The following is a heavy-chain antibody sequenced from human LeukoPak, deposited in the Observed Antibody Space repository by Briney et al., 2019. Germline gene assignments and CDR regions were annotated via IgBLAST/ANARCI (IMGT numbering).Heavy chain of an antibody. D-gene: IGHD4-17*01. CDR2: ISYDGSNK. CDR3: ARGRRVTTVTTGYYYYYMDV. Sequence: GGSLRLSCAASGFTFSSYAMHWVRQAPGKGLEWVAVISYDGSNKYYADSVKGRFTISRDNSKNMPYLQMNSLRAEDTAVYYCARGRRVTTVTTGYYYYYMDVWGKGTTVTVSS. J-gene: IGHJ6*03. CDR1: GFTFSSYA. V-gene: IGHV3-30*04.